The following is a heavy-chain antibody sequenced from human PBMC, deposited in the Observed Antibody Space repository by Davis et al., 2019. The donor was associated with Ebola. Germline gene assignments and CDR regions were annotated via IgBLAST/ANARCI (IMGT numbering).Heavy chain of an antibody. Sequence: GESLKISCAASGFSFSTYWMSWVRQAPGKGPEWVANIKEDGSDKYYADSVRGRLTISRDNAKNSLYLQINSLRVEDTAVYYCAKDKSVAGDGQKYWGQGTLVIVSS. CDR2: IKEDGSDK. CDR3: AKDKSVAGDGQKY. V-gene: IGHV3-7*01. D-gene: IGHD6-13*01. CDR1: GFSFSTYW. J-gene: IGHJ4*02.